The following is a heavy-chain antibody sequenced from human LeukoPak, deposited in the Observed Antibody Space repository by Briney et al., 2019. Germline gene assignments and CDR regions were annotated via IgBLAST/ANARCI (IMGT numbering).Heavy chain of an antibody. Sequence: ASVKVSCKASGYTFTSYDINWVRQATGQGLEWMGSMNPNSGNTGYAQKFQGRVTITRDTSISTVYMELRSLRSDDTAVYYCALRRDGYSDDAFDIWGQGTMVTVSS. CDR1: GYTFTSYD. V-gene: IGHV1-8*03. CDR2: MNPNSGNT. J-gene: IGHJ3*02. D-gene: IGHD5-24*01. CDR3: ALRRDGYSDDAFDI.